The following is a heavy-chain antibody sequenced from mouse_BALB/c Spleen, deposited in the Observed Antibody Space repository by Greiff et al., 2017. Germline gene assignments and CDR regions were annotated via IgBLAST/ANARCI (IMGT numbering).Heavy chain of an antibody. J-gene: IGHJ4*01. CDR3: VRGAGVYYGTMDY. D-gene: IGHD2-1*01. V-gene: IGHV10-1*02. CDR1: GFTFNTYA. CDR2: IRSKSNNYAT. Sequence: EVKLMESGGGLVQPKGSLKLSCAASGFTFNTYAMNWVRQAPGKGLEWVARIRSKSNNYATYYADSVKDRFTISRDDSQSMLYLQMNNLKTEDTAMYYCVRGAGVYYGTMDYWGQGTSVTVSS.